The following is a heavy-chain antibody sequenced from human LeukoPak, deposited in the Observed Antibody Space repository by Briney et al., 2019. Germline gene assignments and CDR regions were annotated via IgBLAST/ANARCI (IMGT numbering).Heavy chain of an antibody. V-gene: IGHV4-34*01. CDR2: INHSGST. Sequence: GSLRLSCAASGLTVSSNYMTWVRQPPGKGLEWIGEINHSGSTNYNPSLKSRVTISLDTSKNQFSLKLSSVTAADTAVYYCARLLKNWGQGTLVTVSS. J-gene: IGHJ4*02. CDR1: GLTVSSNY. CDR3: ARLLKN. D-gene: IGHD2-15*01.